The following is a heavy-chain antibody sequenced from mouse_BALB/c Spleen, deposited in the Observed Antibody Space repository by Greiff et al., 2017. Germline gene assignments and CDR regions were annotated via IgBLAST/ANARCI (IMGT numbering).Heavy chain of an antibody. D-gene: IGHD1-1*01. J-gene: IGHJ4*01. CDR2: ISSGGGST. CDR1: GFAFSSYD. V-gene: IGHV5-12-1*01. Sequence: EVKLVESGGGLVKPGGSLKLSCAASGFAFSSYDMSWVRQTPEKRLEWVAYISSGGGSTYYPDTVKGRFTISRDNAKNTLYLQMSSLKSEDTAMYYCARHNYGSSPYAMDYWGQGTSVTVSS. CDR3: ARHNYGSSPYAMDY.